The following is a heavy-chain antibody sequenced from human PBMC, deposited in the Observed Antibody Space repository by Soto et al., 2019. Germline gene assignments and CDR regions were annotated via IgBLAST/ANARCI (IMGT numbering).Heavy chain of an antibody. Sequence: QVQLVQSGDEVKKPGASVKVSCKASGYIFVNYGIAWVRQAPGQGLEWMGWISPYTGNTHSASKVQGRLTMTTDTSTSTAYMGLGSLTSDDTAVYYCVMVDNYVTPTPQDVCGQGTTVTVSS. D-gene: IGHD3-16*01. CDR1: GYIFVNYG. CDR3: VMVDNYVTPTPQDV. CDR2: ISPYTGNT. J-gene: IGHJ6*02. V-gene: IGHV1-18*01.